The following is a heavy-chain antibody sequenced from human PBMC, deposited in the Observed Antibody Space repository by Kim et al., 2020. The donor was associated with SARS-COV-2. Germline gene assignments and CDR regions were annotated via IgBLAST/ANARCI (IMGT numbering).Heavy chain of an antibody. D-gene: IGHD3-16*01. CDR1: GFTFSHSA. V-gene: IGHV3-23*01. CDR3: ARGGHLGWSDP. J-gene: IGHJ5*02. Sequence: GGSLRLSCAASGFTFSHSAITWVRQAPGQGLEWVSVISGNGDTTFYADAVKGRFSISRDQSKNTAYLQMNSLRVEDTAVYYCARGGHLGWSDPWGQGTLVTVSS. CDR2: ISGNGDTT.